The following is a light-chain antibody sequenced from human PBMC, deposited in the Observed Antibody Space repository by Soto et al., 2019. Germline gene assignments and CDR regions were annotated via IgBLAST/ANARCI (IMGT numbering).Light chain of an antibody. CDR3: QQASRLPLT. V-gene: IGKV1-12*01. CDR2: AAS. J-gene: IGKJ4*01. Sequence: DIQMNQSPSSVSASVGDRVTITCRASQGISSWLAWYQQKPGKAPKLLIYAASSLQSGVPSRFRGSGSGTEVTLTISSLQPEDFATDYCQQASRLPLTFGGGTKGEIK. CDR1: QGISSW.